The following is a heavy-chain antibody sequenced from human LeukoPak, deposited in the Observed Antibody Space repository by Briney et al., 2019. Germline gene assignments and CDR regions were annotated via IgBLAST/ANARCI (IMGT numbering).Heavy chain of an antibody. V-gene: IGHV4-34*01. Sequence: PSETLSLTCAVYGGSFSGYYWSWIRQPPGKGLEWIGSIYYSGSTYYNPSLKSRVTISVDTSKNQFSLKLSSVTAADTAVYYCANLNPFDIWGQGTMVTVSS. CDR2: IYYSGST. CDR1: GGSFSGYY. CDR3: ANLNPFDI. J-gene: IGHJ3*02.